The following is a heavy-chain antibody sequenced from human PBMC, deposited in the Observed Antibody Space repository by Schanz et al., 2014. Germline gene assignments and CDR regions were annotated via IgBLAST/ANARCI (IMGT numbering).Heavy chain of an antibody. J-gene: IGHJ4*02. CDR2: IWYDGSNK. V-gene: IGHV3-33*01. CDR1: GFTFSSYG. D-gene: IGHD1-26*01. CDR3: ARDHTTESYYSAGPPIDY. Sequence: QVQLVESGGGVVQPGRSLRLSCAASGFTFSSYGMHWVRQAPGKGLEWVAVIWYDGSNKYYADSVKGRFTISRDNSKNTLFLQMNSLRAEDTAVYYCARDHTTESYYSAGPPIDYCGQGTLXTVSS.